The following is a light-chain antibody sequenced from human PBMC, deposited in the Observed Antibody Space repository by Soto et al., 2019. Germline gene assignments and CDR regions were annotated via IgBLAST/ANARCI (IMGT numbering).Light chain of an antibody. J-gene: IGLJ1*01. CDR3: GSWDSSLSAYV. CDR1: TSNFGSNS. CDR2: DDN. Sequence: QSVLTQPPSASGTPGQRVILSCSGSTSNFGSNSANWYQQLPGAAPKLLIYDDNKRPSGIPDRFSGSKSGTSATLGITGFQTGDEADYYCGSWDSSLSAYVFGTGTKVTVL. V-gene: IGLV1-51*01.